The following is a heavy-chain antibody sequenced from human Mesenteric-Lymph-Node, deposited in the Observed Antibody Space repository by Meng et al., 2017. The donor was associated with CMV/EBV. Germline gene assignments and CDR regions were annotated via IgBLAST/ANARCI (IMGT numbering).Heavy chain of an antibody. CDR3: ARGQNIGYSYGSRFDY. D-gene: IGHD5-18*01. CDR1: GGSFSGNY. J-gene: IGHJ4*02. Sequence: YGGSFSGNYWSWIRQPPGKGLEWIGEINHSGSTNYNPSLKSRVTISVDTSKNQFSLKLSSVTAADTAVYYCARGQNIGYSYGSRFDYWGQGTLVTVSS. V-gene: IGHV4-34*01. CDR2: INHSGST.